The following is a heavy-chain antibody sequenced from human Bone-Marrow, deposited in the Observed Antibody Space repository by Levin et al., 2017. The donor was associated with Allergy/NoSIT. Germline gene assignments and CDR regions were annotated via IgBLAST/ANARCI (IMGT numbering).Heavy chain of an antibody. CDR3: ARGKGVVTAIRKDWFDP. Sequence: SETLSLTCAVYGGSFSSYYWSCIRQPPGKGLEWIGEINHSGSSDYNPSLKSRVMITVDTSKNQFSLKLSSVTAADTAVYYCARGKGVVTAIRKDWFDPWGQGTLVTVSS. V-gene: IGHV4-34*01. D-gene: IGHD2-21*02. J-gene: IGHJ5*02. CDR1: GGSFSSYY. CDR2: INHSGSS.